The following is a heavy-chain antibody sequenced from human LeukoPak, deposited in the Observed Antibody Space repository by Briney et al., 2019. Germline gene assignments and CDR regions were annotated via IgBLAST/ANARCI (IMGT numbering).Heavy chain of an antibody. J-gene: IGHJ4*02. V-gene: IGHV5-51*01. Sequence: GESMKISCKGSGCSFTSYWIGWVRQMPGKGLEWMGIIYPGDSDTRYSPSFQGQVTISADKSISTAYLQWSILKASDTAMYYCARVVGIAAAGTLKSRRYYFDYWGQGTLVTVSS. CDR2: IYPGDSDT. CDR1: GCSFTSYW. CDR3: ARVVGIAAAGTLKSRRYYFDY. D-gene: IGHD6-13*01.